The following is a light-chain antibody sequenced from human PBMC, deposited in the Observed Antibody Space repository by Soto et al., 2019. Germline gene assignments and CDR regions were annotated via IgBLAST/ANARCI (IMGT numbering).Light chain of an antibody. Sequence: IQMTQSPSSLSASVGDRVTITCQASQDINNYLNWYQQKPGKAPKLLIYDASNLETGVPARFGGSGSGTDFTLTISSLQPEDIATYFCQQYGNLPITFGQGTRLEI. CDR2: DAS. V-gene: IGKV1-33*01. J-gene: IGKJ5*01. CDR3: QQYGNLPIT. CDR1: QDINNY.